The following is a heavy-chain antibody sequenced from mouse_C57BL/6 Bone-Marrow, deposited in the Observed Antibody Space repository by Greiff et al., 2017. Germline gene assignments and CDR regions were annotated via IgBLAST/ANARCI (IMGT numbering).Heavy chain of an antibody. CDR1: GYTFTTYP. CDR3: ARLGNYYAMDH. CDR2: FHPYNDDT. Sequence: LVESGAELVKPGASVKMSCKASGYTFTTYPLEWMKQNHGKSLEWIGNFHPYNDDTKYNEKFKGKATLTVEKSSSTVYLELSRLTSDDSAVYYCARLGNYYAMDHWCQGTSVTVSS. J-gene: IGHJ4*01. V-gene: IGHV1-47*01. D-gene: IGHD2-1*01.